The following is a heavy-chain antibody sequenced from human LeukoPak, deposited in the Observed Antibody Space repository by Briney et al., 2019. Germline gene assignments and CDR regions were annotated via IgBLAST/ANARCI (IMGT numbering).Heavy chain of an antibody. CDR3: ARPLGDYDRSRYGD. CDR2: IYPGDSDT. CDR1: GYNFTNYW. Sequence: GESLKISCKGSGYNFTNYWIGWVRQMPGKGLEWMGIIYPGDSDTRYSPSFQGQVTISADKSIGTAYLQWSSLKASGTAMYYCARPLGDYDRSRYGDWGQGTLVTVSS. J-gene: IGHJ4*02. V-gene: IGHV5-51*01. D-gene: IGHD3-22*01.